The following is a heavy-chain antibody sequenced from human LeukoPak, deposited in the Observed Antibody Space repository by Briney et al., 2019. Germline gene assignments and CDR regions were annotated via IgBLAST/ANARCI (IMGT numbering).Heavy chain of an antibody. CDR1: GFTFISYW. D-gene: IGHD1-26*01. J-gene: IGHJ4*02. CDR3: AKGSIVGATRAGLVDY. V-gene: IGHV3-7*03. Sequence: GGSLRLSCAASGFTFISYWMSWVRQAPGKGLEWVANIKQDGSEKYYVGSVKGRFTISRDNSKNTLYLQMNSLRAEDTAVYYCAKGSIVGATRAGLVDYWGQGTLVTVSS. CDR2: IKQDGSEK.